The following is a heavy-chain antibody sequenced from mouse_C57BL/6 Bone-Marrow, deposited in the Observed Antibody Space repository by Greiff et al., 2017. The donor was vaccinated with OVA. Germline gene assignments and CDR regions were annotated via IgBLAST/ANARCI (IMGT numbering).Heavy chain of an antibody. V-gene: IGHV10-1*01. J-gene: IGHJ4*01. CDR1: GFSFNTYA. Sequence: EVKLVESGGGLVQPKGSLKLSCAASGFSFNTYAMNWVRQAPGKGLEWVARIRSKSNNYATYYADSVKDRFTISRDDSESMLYLQMNNLKTEDTAMYYGVTAPDGYYAMDYWGQGISVTVSS. D-gene: IGHD2-3*01. CDR2: IRSKSNNYAT. CDR3: VTAPDGYYAMDY.